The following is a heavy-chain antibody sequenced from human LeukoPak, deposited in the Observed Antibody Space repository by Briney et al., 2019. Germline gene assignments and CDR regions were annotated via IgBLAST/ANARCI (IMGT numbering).Heavy chain of an antibody. V-gene: IGHV3-33*01. CDR2: IWYDGSNK. Sequence: GGSLRLSCAASGFTFSSYGMPWVRQAPGKGLEWVAVIWYDGSNKYYADSVKGRFTISRDNSKNTLYLQMNSLRAEDTAVYYCARDVVVPAAIPFDYWGQGTLVTVSS. CDR3: ARDVVVPAAIPFDY. D-gene: IGHD2-2*01. J-gene: IGHJ4*02. CDR1: GFTFSSYG.